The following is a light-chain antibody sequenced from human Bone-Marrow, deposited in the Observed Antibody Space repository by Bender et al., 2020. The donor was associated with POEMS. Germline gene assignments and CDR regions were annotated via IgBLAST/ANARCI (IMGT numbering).Light chain of an antibody. CDR3: QSYDNSLGGWV. Sequence: QSALTQPASVSGSPGQSITISCTGTSSDVGGYNYVSWYQQHPGKVPKLMIYDVSNRPSGAPDRFSGSKSGTSASLAITGLQAEDEGDYYCQSYDNSLGGWVFGGGTKLTVL. V-gene: IGLV2-14*03. CDR1: SSDVGGYNY. J-gene: IGLJ3*02. CDR2: DVS.